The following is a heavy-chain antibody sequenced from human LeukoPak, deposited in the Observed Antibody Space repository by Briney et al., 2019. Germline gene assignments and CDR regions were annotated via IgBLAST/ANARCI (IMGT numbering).Heavy chain of an antibody. Sequence: SETLSLTCTVSGGSISSYHWSWIRQPPGKGLEWIGYIYYSGSTNYNPSLKSRVTISVDTSKNQFSLKLSSVTAADTAVYYCAREESDYYDSSGYLGGFGFDPCGQGTLVTVSS. CDR1: GGSISSYH. CDR2: IYYSGST. D-gene: IGHD3-22*01. J-gene: IGHJ5*02. V-gene: IGHV4-59*01. CDR3: AREESDYYDSSGYLGGFGFDP.